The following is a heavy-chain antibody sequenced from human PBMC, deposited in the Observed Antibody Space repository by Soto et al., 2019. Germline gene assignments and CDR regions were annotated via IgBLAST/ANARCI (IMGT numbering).Heavy chain of an antibody. CDR3: ARASSSGYCSSTTCSSNQIFDV. CDR2: IKQDGSDK. V-gene: IGHV3-7*05. CDR1: GFTFSSYW. D-gene: IGHD2-2*01. Sequence: EVQLVESGGGLVQPGGALRLSCAASGFTFSSYWVNWVRQAPGKGLEWVANIKQDGSDKKYVDSVKGRFTISRDNAKSSLNLEMNRLRGDDTAVYFCARASSSGYCSSTTCSSNQIFDVWGQGPLVAVSS. J-gene: IGHJ4*02.